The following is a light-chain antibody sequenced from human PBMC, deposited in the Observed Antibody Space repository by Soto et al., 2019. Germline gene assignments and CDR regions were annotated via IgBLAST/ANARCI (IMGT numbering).Light chain of an antibody. V-gene: IGKV3-15*01. CDR3: QQYNNWLALT. Sequence: EIVMTQSPATLSASAGERATLSCRASQGVSSDLAWYQQKPGQAPRLLIYGASTRATGIPARFSGSGSGTEFTLTISSLQSEDFAVYYCQQYNNWLALTFGGGTKVEIK. CDR2: GAS. J-gene: IGKJ4*01. CDR1: QGVSSD.